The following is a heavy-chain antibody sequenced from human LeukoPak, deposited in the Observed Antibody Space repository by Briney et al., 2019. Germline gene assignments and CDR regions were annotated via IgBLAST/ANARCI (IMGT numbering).Heavy chain of an antibody. Sequence: SVKVSCKASGGTFSSYAISWVRQAPGQGLEWMGGIIPIFGTANYAQKFQGRVTITADESTSTAYMELSSLRSEDTAVYYCARIIAVAGTPHYYYGMDVWGQGTTVTVSS. V-gene: IGHV1-69*13. CDR2: IIPIFGTA. CDR3: ARIIAVAGTPHYYYGMDV. CDR1: GGTFSSYA. J-gene: IGHJ6*02. D-gene: IGHD6-19*01.